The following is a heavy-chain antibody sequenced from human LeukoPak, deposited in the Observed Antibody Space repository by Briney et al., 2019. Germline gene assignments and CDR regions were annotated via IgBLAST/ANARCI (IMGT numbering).Heavy chain of an antibody. D-gene: IGHD3-9*01. CDR2: ISANSGDT. Sequence: ASVKVSCKTAVYTFSSQGISWVRQAPGQGLEWMGWISANSGDTKFAQKFQGRVTMTTETSTNTAYMELRSLRFDDTAIYYCARDKRYAFDNWGQGTLVSVSS. CDR3: ARDKRYAFDN. V-gene: IGHV1-18*01. J-gene: IGHJ4*02. CDR1: VYTFSSQG.